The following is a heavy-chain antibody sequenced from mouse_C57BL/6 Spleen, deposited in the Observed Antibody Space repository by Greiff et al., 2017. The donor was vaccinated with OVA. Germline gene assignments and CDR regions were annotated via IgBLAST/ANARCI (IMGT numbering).Heavy chain of an antibody. J-gene: IGHJ3*01. CDR1: GYAFSSYW. CDR2: IYPGDGDT. V-gene: IGHV1-80*01. CDR3: ARSGYGSSYGWFAY. Sequence: VQLQQSGAELVKPGASVKISCKASGYAFSSYWMNWVKQRPGKGLEWIGQIYPGDGDTNYNGKFKGKATLTADKSSSTAYMQLSSLTSEDSAVYFCARSGYGSSYGWFAYWGQGTLVTVSA. D-gene: IGHD1-1*01.